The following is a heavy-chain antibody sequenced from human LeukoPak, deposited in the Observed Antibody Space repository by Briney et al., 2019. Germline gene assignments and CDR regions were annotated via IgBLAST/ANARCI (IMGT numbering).Heavy chain of an antibody. D-gene: IGHD6-13*01. V-gene: IGHV4-34*01. Sequence: SETLSPTCAVYGGSFSGYYWSWIRQPPGKGLEWIGEINHSGSTNYNPSLKSRVTISVDTSKNQFSLKLSSVTAADTAVYYCARPRRYSSSWYGPFDYWGQGTLVTVSS. CDR1: GGSFSGYY. CDR3: ARPRRYSSSWYGPFDY. CDR2: INHSGST. J-gene: IGHJ4*02.